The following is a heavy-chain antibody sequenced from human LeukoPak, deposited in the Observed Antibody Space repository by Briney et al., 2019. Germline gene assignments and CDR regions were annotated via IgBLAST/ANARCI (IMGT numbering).Heavy chain of an antibody. V-gene: IGHV4-39*07. D-gene: IGHD3-22*01. Sequence: SETLSLTCTVSGGSISSSSYYWGGIRQPPGKGLEWIGSIYYSGSTYYNPSLKSRVTISVDTSKNQFSLKLSSVTAADTAVYYCARDSDDSSGFDPWGQGTLVTVSS. J-gene: IGHJ5*02. CDR3: ARDSDDSSGFDP. CDR2: IYYSGST. CDR1: GGSISSSSYY.